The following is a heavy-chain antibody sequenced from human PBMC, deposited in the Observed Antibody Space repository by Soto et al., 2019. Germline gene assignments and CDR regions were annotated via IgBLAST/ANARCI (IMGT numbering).Heavy chain of an antibody. Sequence: SETLSLTCAVYGGSFSDYYWSWIRQPPGKGLEWIGEINHSGSTNYNPSLKSRVTISVDTSKNQFSLKLSSVTAADTAVYYCERGGLLRFLEWSRSGYYGMDVWGPGTPVTVSS. CDR3: ERGGLLRFLEWSRSGYYGMDV. D-gene: IGHD3-3*01. V-gene: IGHV4-34*01. J-gene: IGHJ6*02. CDR2: INHSGST. CDR1: GGSFSDYY.